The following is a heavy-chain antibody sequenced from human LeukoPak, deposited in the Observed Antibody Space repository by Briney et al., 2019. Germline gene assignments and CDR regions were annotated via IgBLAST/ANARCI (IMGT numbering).Heavy chain of an antibody. D-gene: IGHD3-22*01. CDR2: IYSGTNT. Sequence: GGSLRLSCAASEFAFSTYNMNWVRQAPGKGLEWVSVIYSGTNTYYADSVKGRFTISRDNSKNTVYLQMNSLRAEDTAVYYCAREGVYDSSGYHDALDIWGQGTMVTVSS. J-gene: IGHJ3*02. CDR3: AREGVYDSSGYHDALDI. CDR1: EFAFSTYN. V-gene: IGHV3-53*01.